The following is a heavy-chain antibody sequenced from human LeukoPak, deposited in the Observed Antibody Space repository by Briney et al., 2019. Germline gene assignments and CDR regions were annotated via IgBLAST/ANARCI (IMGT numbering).Heavy chain of an antibody. V-gene: IGHV3-21*01. CDR1: GFTFSTYS. CDR2: ISSSSSYI. Sequence: GGSLRLSCAASGFTFSTYSMNWIRQAPGKGLEWVSSISSSSSYIYYADSVKGRFTISRDNAKNSLYLQMNSLRAEDTAVYYCARWSEMATVTSDYWGQGTLVTVSS. CDR3: ARWSEMATVTSDY. J-gene: IGHJ4*02. D-gene: IGHD5-24*01.